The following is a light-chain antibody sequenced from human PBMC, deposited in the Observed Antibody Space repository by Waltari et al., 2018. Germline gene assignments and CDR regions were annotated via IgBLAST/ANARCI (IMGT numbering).Light chain of an antibody. V-gene: IGLV2-11*01. CDR2: DVS. Sequence: QPALTQPRSVSGSPGQSVTISCTGTSRDVGGYPHVSWFQQHPGKVPKLLIYDVSERPSDVPDRFSGSKSANTASLTISGLQTEDEADYYCCSFAGSYTFVFGTGTRVTVL. J-gene: IGLJ1*01. CDR1: SRDVGGYPH. CDR3: CSFAGSYTFV.